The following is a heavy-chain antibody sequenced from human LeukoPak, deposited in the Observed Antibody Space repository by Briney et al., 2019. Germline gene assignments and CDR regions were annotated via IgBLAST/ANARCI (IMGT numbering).Heavy chain of an antibody. CDR2: TSRSGEIT. V-gene: IGHV3-23*01. D-gene: IGHD3-10*01. Sequence: GGSLRLSCAASGFTFSGYAMSWVRQATGKGLEWVSSTSRSGEITFYADSVKGRFTISRDNSKSTLYLQMNSLRAEDTAVYYCAKDVGGSGSEFDPWGQGTLVTVSS. J-gene: IGHJ5*02. CDR1: GFTFSGYA. CDR3: AKDVGGSGSEFDP.